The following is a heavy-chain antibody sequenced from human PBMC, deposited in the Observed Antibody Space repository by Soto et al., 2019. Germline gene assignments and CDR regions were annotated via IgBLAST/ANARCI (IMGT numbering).Heavy chain of an antibody. D-gene: IGHD4-17*01. CDR3: ATRMTTAPY. CDR1: GFAVSANN. J-gene: IGHJ4*02. Sequence: EAHLVGSGGGLVQPGGSLRLSCAASGFAVSANNLSWVRQAPGKGLEWVSLIYSGGDTDYADSVSGRFTISRDNSKNTLYLQMNSLKAEDTAVYYCATRMTTAPYWGQGALVNVSS. CDR2: IYSGGDT. V-gene: IGHV3-66*01.